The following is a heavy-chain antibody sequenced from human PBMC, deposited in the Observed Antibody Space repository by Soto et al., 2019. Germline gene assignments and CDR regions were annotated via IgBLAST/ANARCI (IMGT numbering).Heavy chain of an antibody. CDR1: GGSFSGYY. CDR2: INHSGST. J-gene: IGHJ5*02. Sequence: QVQLQQWGAGLLKPSETLSLTCAVYGGSFSGYYWSWIRQPPGKGLEWIGEINHSGSTNYNPSLKSRVTISVDTSKNQFSLKLSSVTAADTAVYYCARGQGPNVDPWGQGTLVTVSS. CDR3: ARGQGPNVDP. V-gene: IGHV4-34*01.